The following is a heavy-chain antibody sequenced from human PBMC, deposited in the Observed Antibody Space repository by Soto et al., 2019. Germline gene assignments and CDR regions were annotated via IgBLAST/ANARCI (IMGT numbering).Heavy chain of an antibody. J-gene: IGHJ3*02. Sequence: QVQLQESGPGLVKPSQTLSLTCTVSGGSISSGGYYWSWIRQHPGKGLEWIGYIYYSGSTYYNPSLKTRVTISVEPSKNQFSLKLSSVTAADTAVYYCARAKLTYYYGSGSYRGAFDIWGQGTMVTVSS. CDR1: GGSISSGGYY. CDR3: ARAKLTYYYGSGSYRGAFDI. CDR2: IYYSGST. D-gene: IGHD3-10*01. V-gene: IGHV4-31*03.